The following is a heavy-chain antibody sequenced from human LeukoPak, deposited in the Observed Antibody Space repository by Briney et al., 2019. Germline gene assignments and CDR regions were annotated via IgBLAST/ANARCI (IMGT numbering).Heavy chain of an antibody. CDR1: GGSISSSSYY. CDR2: IYYSGST. D-gene: IGHD2-2*01. Sequence: SETLSLTCTVSGGSISSSSYYWGWIRQPPGKGLEWIGSIYYSGSTYYNPSLKSRVTISVDTSKNQFSLKLSSVTAADTAVYYCARGQGIVPHYYFDYWGQGTLVTVSS. CDR3: ARGQGIVPHYYFDY. J-gene: IGHJ4*02. V-gene: IGHV4-39*07.